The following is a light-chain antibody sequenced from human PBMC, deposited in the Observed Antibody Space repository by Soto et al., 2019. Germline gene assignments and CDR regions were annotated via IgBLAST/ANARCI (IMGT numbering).Light chain of an antibody. CDR3: AAWDDSLNGVG. CDR1: SSNIGNNA. V-gene: IGLV1-36*01. Sequence: QSVLTQPPSVSEAPRQRVTISCSGSSSNIGNNAVNWYQQLPGKAPKLLIYYDDLLPSGVSDRFSGSKSGTSASLAISGLQSEDEADYYCAAWDDSLNGVGFGGGTSSPS. J-gene: IGLJ2*01. CDR2: YDD.